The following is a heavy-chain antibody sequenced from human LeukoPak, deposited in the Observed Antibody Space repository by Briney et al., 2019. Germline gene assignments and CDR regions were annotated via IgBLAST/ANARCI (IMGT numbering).Heavy chain of an antibody. D-gene: IGHD3-3*01. CDR1: GYSFTSYW. J-gene: IGHJ5*02. V-gene: IGHV5-51*03. CDR2: IYPGGSDT. CDR3: ARRGIGFIDFWSGSNWFDP. Sequence: KPGESLKISCKGSGYSFTSYWIGWVRQMPGKGLEWMGIIYPGGSDTRYSPSFQGQVTISADKSISTAYLQWSSLKASDTAMYYCARRGIGFIDFWSGSNWFDPWGQGTLVTVSS.